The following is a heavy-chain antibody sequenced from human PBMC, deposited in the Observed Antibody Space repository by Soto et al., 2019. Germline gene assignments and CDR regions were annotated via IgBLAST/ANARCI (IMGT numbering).Heavy chain of an antibody. CDR3: ARGLFSSGWYSYFDP. CDR2: ISQSGFT. V-gene: IGHV4-34*01. D-gene: IGHD6-19*01. CDR1: TESLRGYY. J-gene: IGHJ5*02. Sequence: QVQLQQRGAGLLRPSETLSLTCAVSTESLRGYYWTWIRQSPGKGLEWIEEISQSGFTNYNPSLESRVTLSVDTSKSEFSLHLTSMTAADTALYYCARGLFSSGWYSYFDPWGQGTPVTVSS.